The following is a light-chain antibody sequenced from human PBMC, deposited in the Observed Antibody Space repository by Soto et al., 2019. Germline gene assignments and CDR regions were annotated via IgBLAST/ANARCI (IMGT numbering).Light chain of an antibody. CDR2: GAS. J-gene: IGKJ1*01. V-gene: IGKV3-20*01. CDR3: QQYGSSPRT. Sequence: EIVLTQSPCTLSLSPGERATLSCRASQSVSSSYLAWYQQKPGPAPRLLIYGASSRATGIPDRFSGSGSGTDFTLTISRLEPEDFAVYYCQQYGSSPRTFGQGTNADIK. CDR1: QSVSSSY.